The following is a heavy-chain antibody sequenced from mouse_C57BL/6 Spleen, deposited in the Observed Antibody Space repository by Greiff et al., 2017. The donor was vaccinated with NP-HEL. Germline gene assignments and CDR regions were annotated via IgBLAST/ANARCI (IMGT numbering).Heavy chain of an antibody. V-gene: IGHV5-16*01. D-gene: IGHD2-2*01. CDR2: INYDGSST. J-gene: IGHJ3*01. Sequence: EVKLMESEGGLVQPGRSMKLSCTASGFTFSDYYMAWVRQVPEKGLEWVANINYDGSSTYYLDTLKSRFIISRDNAKNILYLQISSLKSEDTATYYCAREEGNDGRFAYWGQGTLVTVSA. CDR1: GFTFSDYY. CDR3: AREEGNDGRFAY.